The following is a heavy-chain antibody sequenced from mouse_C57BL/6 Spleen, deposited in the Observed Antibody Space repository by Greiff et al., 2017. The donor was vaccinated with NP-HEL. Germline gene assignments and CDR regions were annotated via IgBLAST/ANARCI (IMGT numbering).Heavy chain of an antibody. CDR2: INPGSGGT. Sequence: QVQLQQSGAELVRPGTSVKVSCKASGYAFTNYLIEWVKQRPGQGLEWIGVINPGSGGTNYNEKFKGKATLTADKSSSTAYMQLSSLTSEDSAVYFCARRYYGNSAWFAYWGQGTLVTVSA. J-gene: IGHJ3*01. D-gene: IGHD2-1*01. V-gene: IGHV1-54*01. CDR3: ARRYYGNSAWFAY. CDR1: GYAFTNYL.